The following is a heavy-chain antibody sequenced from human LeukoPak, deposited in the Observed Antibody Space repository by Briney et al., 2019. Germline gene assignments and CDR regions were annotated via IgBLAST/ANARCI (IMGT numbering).Heavy chain of an antibody. J-gene: IGHJ3*02. CDR1: GFTFSTYA. CDR3: AKRGGGTMFAFDI. Sequence: GGSLRLSCAASGFTFSTYAMHWVRQAPGKGLEWVAVISYDGSNKYYADSVKGRFTIFRDNSKNILYLQMNSLRAEDTAINYCAKRGGGTMFAFDIWGQGTMVTVSS. CDR2: ISYDGSNK. D-gene: IGHD3-10*02. V-gene: IGHV3-30*04.